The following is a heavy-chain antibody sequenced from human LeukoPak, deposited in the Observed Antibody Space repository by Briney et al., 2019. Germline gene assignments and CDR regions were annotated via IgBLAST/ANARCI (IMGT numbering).Heavy chain of an antibody. D-gene: IGHD3-10*01. CDR2: IYHSGST. V-gene: IGHV4-30-2*01. CDR1: GGSISSGGYS. Sequence: SQTLSLTCAVSGGSISSGGYSWSWIRQPPGKGLEWIGYIYHSGSTYYNPSLKSRVTISVDRSKNQFSLKLSSVTAADTAVYYCARQYYYGSGSYFPPDGWFDPWGQGTLVTVSS. CDR3: ARQYYYGSGSYFPPDGWFDP. J-gene: IGHJ5*02.